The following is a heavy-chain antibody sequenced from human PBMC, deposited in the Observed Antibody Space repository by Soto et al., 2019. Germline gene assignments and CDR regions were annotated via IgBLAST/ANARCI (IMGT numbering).Heavy chain of an antibody. V-gene: IGHV3-23*01. CDR3: ARGFSAGKGSPPDY. CDR2: LNGSGGST. J-gene: IGHJ4*02. D-gene: IGHD3-10*01. Sequence: TGGSLRPSCAASGFTFRTYAMTWVRQAPGKAREWVSGLNGSGGSTSSADSVKGRFAISRDNSKNTLYLQMNSLRDGDTAVYYGARGFSAGKGSPPDYWGQGTLVTVSS. CDR1: GFTFRTYA.